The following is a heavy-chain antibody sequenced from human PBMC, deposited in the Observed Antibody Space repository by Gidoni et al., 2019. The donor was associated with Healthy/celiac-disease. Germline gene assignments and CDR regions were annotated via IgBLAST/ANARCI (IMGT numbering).Heavy chain of an antibody. Sequence: QVQLVDSGGGVVKPGMSLRLSCEASGFTISSYGMHWVRQAPGRGLEWVAVISYDGSNKYYADSVKGRFTISRDNSKNTLYLEMHSLRAEDTAVYDCAKSWTYGEVEGISDYWGQGTLVTVSS. CDR3: AKSWTYGEVEGISDY. CDR1: GFTISSYG. CDR2: ISYDGSNK. D-gene: IGHD4-17*01. V-gene: IGHV3-30*18. J-gene: IGHJ4*02.